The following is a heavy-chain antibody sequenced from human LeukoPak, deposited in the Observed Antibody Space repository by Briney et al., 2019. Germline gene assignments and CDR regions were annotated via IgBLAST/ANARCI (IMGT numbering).Heavy chain of an antibody. CDR1: GFTFSSYA. V-gene: IGHV3-23*01. Sequence: GGSLRLSCAASGFTFSSYAMSWVRQAPGKGLEWVSAISGSGGSTYYADSVKGRFTISRDNSKNTMSVQMDDLRAEDTAVYYCTRYNNDHFDYWGQGTLVTVSS. CDR2: ISGSGGST. CDR3: TRYNNDHFDY. J-gene: IGHJ4*02. D-gene: IGHD1-14*01.